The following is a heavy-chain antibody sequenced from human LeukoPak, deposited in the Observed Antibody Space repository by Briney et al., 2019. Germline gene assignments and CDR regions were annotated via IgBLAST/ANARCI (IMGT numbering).Heavy chain of an antibody. CDR1: GGSISSSSYY. V-gene: IGHV4-39*01. J-gene: IGHJ6*03. Sequence: SETLSLTCTVSGGSISSSSYYLGWIRQPPGKGLEWIGSIYYSGSTYYNPSLKSRVTISVDTSKNQFSLKLSSVTAADTAVYYCARLDYDFWSGYYYYMDVWGKGTTVTVSS. CDR3: ARLDYDFWSGYYYYMDV. D-gene: IGHD3-3*01. CDR2: IYYSGST.